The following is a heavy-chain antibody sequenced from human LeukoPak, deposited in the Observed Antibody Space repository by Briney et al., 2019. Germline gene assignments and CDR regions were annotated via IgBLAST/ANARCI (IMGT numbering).Heavy chain of an antibody. CDR3: ARDFGHD. CDR1: GFTFSSYA. CDR2: ISYDGSNK. Sequence: GGSLRLSCAASGFTFSSYAMHWVRQAPGKGLEWVAVISYDGSNKYYADSVKGRFTISRDNSKNTLYLQMNSLRAEDTAVYYCARDFGHDWGQGTLVTVSS. V-gene: IGHV3-30-3*01. J-gene: IGHJ4*02. D-gene: IGHD3-10*01.